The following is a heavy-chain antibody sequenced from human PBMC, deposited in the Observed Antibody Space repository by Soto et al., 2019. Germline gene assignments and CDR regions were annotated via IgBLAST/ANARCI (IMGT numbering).Heavy chain of an antibody. CDR1: GDSVSGNSVD. D-gene: IGHD3-9*01. V-gene: IGHV6-1*01. CDR3: ARGNYDLLTGYYPIDY. CDR2: TYYRSKWHN. J-gene: IGHJ4*02. Sequence: SQTLSLTCAISGDSVSGNSVDWNWIRQSPSRGLEWLGRTYYRSKWHNDYAISVKSRITIHPETAKNQFSLQLSSVTLEDTAVYFCARGNYDLLTGYYPIDYWGQGTLVTVSS.